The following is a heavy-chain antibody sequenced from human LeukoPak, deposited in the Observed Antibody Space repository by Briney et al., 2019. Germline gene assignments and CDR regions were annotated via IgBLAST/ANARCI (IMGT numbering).Heavy chain of an antibody. Sequence: GASVKVSCKASGGTFSSYAISWVRQAPGQGLEWMGGIIPIFGTANYAQKFQGRVTITADESTSTAYMELSSLRSEDTAVYYCARDPAVAGTLDYWGQGTLVTVSS. J-gene: IGHJ4*02. D-gene: IGHD6-19*01. CDR3: ARDPAVAGTLDY. CDR2: IIPIFGTA. CDR1: GGTFSSYA. V-gene: IGHV1-69*13.